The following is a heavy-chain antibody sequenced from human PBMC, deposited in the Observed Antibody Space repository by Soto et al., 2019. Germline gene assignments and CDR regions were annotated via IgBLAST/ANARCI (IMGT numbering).Heavy chain of an antibody. CDR2: IYYSGST. Sequence: QVQLQESGPGLVKPSQTLSLTCTVSGASMSSGGYYWTWIRQSPGKGLEWIGYIYYSGSTYYNPSPESRVAISLDPSRSQVSLTLHSVTAADTAIYYCARDRHNNFFDPWGQGTLVPVSS. V-gene: IGHV4-31*03. CDR3: ARDRHNNFFDP. CDR1: GASMSSGGYY. D-gene: IGHD6-6*01. J-gene: IGHJ5*02.